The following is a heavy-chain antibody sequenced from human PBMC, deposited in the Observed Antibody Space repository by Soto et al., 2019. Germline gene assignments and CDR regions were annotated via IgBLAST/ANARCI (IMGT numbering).Heavy chain of an antibody. CDR2: IHNSGYT. Sequence: SETLSLTCTISGGDISTYYWSWIRQPPGKGLEWMGHIHNSGYTNSNPSLRSRVTMSIDASNNQFSLKLSSATAADTAVYYCSREGAFGDTPWGQGTLVTVSS. V-gene: IGHV4-4*07. CDR1: GGDISTYY. J-gene: IGHJ5*02. D-gene: IGHD4-17*01. CDR3: SREGAFGDTP.